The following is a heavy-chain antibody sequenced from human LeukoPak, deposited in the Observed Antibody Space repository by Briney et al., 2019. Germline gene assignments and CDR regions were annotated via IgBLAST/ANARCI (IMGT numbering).Heavy chain of an antibody. D-gene: IGHD2-2*01. Sequence: PGGSLRLSCAASGFTFSDYSMNWVRQAPEKGLEWVSYISSSSSTIYYADSVKGRFTISRDNAKNSLFLQMNSLRAEDTAVYYCARDRTEYLYYYYGMDVWGQGTTVTVSS. J-gene: IGHJ6*02. V-gene: IGHV3-48*04. CDR2: ISSSSSTI. CDR1: GFTFSDYS. CDR3: ARDRTEYLYYYYGMDV.